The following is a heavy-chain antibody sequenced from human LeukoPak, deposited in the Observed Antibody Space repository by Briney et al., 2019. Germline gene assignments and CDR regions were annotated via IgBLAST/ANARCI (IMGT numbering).Heavy chain of an antibody. D-gene: IGHD2-15*01. J-gene: IGHJ4*02. CDR3: ARRYCSGGSCYDH. Sequence: GESLKISCKGSGYSFTSYWIGWVRQMPGKGLEWMGIIYPGGSDTRYSPSFQGQVTISADKSISTAYLQWSSLKASDTAMYYCARRYCSGGSCYDHWGQGTLVTVSS. CDR2: IYPGGSDT. CDR1: GYSFTSYW. V-gene: IGHV5-51*01.